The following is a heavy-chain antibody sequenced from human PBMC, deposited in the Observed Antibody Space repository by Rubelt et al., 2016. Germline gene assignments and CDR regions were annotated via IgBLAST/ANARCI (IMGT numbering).Heavy chain of an antibody. V-gene: IGHV4-59*08. CDR2: IYYSGST. J-gene: IGHJ4*02. Sequence: QVQLQESGPGLVKPSETLSLTCTVSGGSMSSYYWSWIRQPPGKGLEWIGYIYYSGSTNYNPSLKSRVTISLDTSKNQFSLKLSSVTAADTAVYYCARQTPPNYYDSNGPFDYWGQGTLVTVSS. CDR3: ARQTPPNYYDSNGPFDY. D-gene: IGHD3-22*01. CDR1: GGSMSSYY.